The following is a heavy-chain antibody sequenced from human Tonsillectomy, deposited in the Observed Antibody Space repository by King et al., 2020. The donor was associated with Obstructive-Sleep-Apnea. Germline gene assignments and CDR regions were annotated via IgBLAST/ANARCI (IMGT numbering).Heavy chain of an antibody. J-gene: IGHJ5*02. D-gene: IGHD1-20*01. CDR3: ARYIWGWFDP. CDR1: GFTFSSYT. V-gene: IGHV3-21*01. CDR2: ISSSSSYI. Sequence: QLVQSGGGLVKPGGSLRLSCATSGFTFSSYTMNWVRQAPGTWLEWVSSISSSSSYIYYADSVKGRFTISRDNAKNSLYLQMNSLRAEDTAVYYCARYIWGWFDPWGQGTLVTVSS.